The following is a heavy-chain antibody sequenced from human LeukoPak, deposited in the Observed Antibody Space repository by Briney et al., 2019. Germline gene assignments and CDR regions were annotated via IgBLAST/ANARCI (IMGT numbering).Heavy chain of an antibody. CDR3: ASYYYDSSGFFDY. D-gene: IGHD3-22*01. J-gene: IGHJ4*02. CDR2: IIPIIGIA. Sequence: SVKVSCKASGGTFSSYTISWVRQAPGQGLEWMGRIIPIIGIANYAQKFQCRVTITADKSTSTAYMELSSLRSEDTAVYYCASYYYDSSGFFDYWGQGTLVTVSS. V-gene: IGHV1-69*02. CDR1: GGTFSSYT.